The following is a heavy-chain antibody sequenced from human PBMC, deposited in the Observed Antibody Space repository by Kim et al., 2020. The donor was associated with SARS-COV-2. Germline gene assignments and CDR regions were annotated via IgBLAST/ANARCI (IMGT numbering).Heavy chain of an antibody. D-gene: IGHD3-16*02. Sequence: ASVKVSCKASGYTFTSYGISWVRQAPGQGLEWMGWISAYNGNTNYAQKLQGRVTMTTDTSTSTAYMELRSLRSDDTAVYYCARVVRYDYVWGSYRYSGYYFDYWGQGTLVTVSS. CDR3: ARVVRYDYVWGSYRYSGYYFDY. V-gene: IGHV1-18*01. CDR2: ISAYNGNT. J-gene: IGHJ4*02. CDR1: GYTFTSYG.